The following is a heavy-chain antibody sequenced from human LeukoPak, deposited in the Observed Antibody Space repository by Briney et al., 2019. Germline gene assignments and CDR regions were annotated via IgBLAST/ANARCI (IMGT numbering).Heavy chain of an antibody. Sequence: SETLSLTCTVSGGSISSYYWSWIRQPAGKGLEWIGRIYTSGSTNYNPSLKSRVTISVDTSKNQFSLKLSSVTAADTAVYYCARVLFYSSGNKSNRVDYWGQGTLVTVSS. CDR1: GGSISSYY. J-gene: IGHJ4*02. CDR2: IYTSGST. V-gene: IGHV4-4*07. D-gene: IGHD6-19*01. CDR3: ARVLFYSSGNKSNRVDY.